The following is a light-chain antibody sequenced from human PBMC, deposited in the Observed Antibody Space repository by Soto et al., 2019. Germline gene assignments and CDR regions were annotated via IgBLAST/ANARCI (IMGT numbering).Light chain of an antibody. CDR1: QSLLHSNGYNY. V-gene: IGKV2-28*01. CDR2: LGS. J-gene: IGKJ2*01. Sequence: DIVMTQSPLSLPVTPGEPASISCRSSQSLLHSNGYNYLDWYLQKPGQSPQLLTYLGSNRASGVPYRFSGSGSGTDFTLKISRVEAEDVGVYYCMQALQTPYTFGQGTKLEIK. CDR3: MQALQTPYT.